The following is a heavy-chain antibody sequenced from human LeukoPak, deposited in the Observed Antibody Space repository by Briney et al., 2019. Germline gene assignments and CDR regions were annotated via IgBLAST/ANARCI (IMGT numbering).Heavy chain of an antibody. CDR2: IYYSGST. V-gene: IGHV4-59*01. Sequence: SETLSLTCSVSGGSISSYYWSWTRQPPGKGLEWIGYIYYSGSTNYNPSLKSRVTISVDTSKNQFSLKLSSVTAADTAVYYCARERSYYDSSGYYCDAFDIWGQGTMVTVSS. J-gene: IGHJ3*02. CDR3: ARERSYYDSSGYYCDAFDI. CDR1: GGSISSYY. D-gene: IGHD3-22*01.